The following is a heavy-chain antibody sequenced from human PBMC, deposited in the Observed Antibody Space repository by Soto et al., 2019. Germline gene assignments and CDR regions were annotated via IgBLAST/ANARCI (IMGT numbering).Heavy chain of an antibody. Sequence: GASVKVSCKASGYTFTSYYMHWVRQAPGQGLEWMGIINPSGGSTSYAQKFQGRVTMTRDTSTSTVYMELSSLRSEDTAVYYCARVLAHPGSYYLFDYWGQGTLVTVSS. J-gene: IGHJ4*02. V-gene: IGHV1-46*03. CDR3: ARVLAHPGSYYLFDY. CDR1: GYTFTSYY. CDR2: INPSGGST. D-gene: IGHD3-10*01.